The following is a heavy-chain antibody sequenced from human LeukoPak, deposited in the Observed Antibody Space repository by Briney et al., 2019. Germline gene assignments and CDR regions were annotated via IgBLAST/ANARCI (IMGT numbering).Heavy chain of an antibody. CDR2: INHSGST. D-gene: IGHD2-2*01. CDR1: GGSFSGYY. CDR3: ARQKPRYCSSTSCSHGNAFDI. J-gene: IGHJ3*02. V-gene: IGHV4-34*01. Sequence: NPSETLSLTCAVYGGSFSGYYCSWIRQPPGKGLEWIGEINHSGSTNYNPSLKSRVIISVDTSKNQFSLKLSSVTAADTAVYYCARQKPRYCSSTSCSHGNAFDIWGQGTMVTVSS.